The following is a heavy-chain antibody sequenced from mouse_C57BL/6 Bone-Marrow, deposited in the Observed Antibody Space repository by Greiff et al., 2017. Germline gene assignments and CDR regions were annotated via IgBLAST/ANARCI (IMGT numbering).Heavy chain of an antibody. CDR1: GYTFTSYW. J-gene: IGHJ3*01. D-gene: IGHD2-4*01. CDR3: SRYRGLPAWFAY. V-gene: IGHV1-53*01. Sequence: QVQLQQPGTELVKPGASVKLSCKASGYTFTSYWMHWVKQRPGQGLEWIGNINPSNGGTNYNEKFKSKATLTVDKSSSTAYMQLSSLTSEDSEVYDGSRYRGLPAWFAYWGQGTMVTVSA. CDR2: INPSNGGT.